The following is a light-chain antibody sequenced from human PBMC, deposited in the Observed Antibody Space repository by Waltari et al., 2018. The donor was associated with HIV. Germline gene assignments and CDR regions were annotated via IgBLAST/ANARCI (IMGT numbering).Light chain of an antibody. CDR3: SAYTMSGSLV. J-gene: IGLJ2*01. Sequence: QSALTQPASLSGSPGQSITITCSGTGSDIGLYDLATWYRQEPGKAPRLLIYGVSNRPSEISRRFSGSKARTTASLTISALQADDEGDYYCSAYTMSGSLVFGGGTKLTVL. V-gene: IGLV2-14*01. CDR2: GVS. CDR1: GSDIGLYDL.